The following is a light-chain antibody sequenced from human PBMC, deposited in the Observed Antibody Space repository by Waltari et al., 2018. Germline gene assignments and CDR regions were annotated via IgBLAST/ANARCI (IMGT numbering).Light chain of an antibody. V-gene: IGKV4-1*01. CDR2: WAS. CDR1: QSVLSSSNNKNY. CDR3: HQYSTNPKT. J-gene: IGKJ1*01. Sequence: DIVMIQSPDSLTVSLGELATTSCRSSQSVLSSSNNKNYLAWYQQKPGQPPKLLIYWASTRESGVPDRFSGSGSGKDFTLTISSLQAEDVAVYYCHQYSTNPKTFGQGTKVEIK.